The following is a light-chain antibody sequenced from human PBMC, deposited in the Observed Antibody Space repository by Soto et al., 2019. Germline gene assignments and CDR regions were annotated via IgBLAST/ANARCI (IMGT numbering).Light chain of an antibody. CDR1: SSNMGAGYD. V-gene: IGLV1-40*01. CDR2: GNS. Sequence: QSVLTQPPSVSGAPGQRVTISCTGSSSNMGAGYDVHWYQQFPGTAPKLLMYGNSLRPSGVPDRFSGSKSGTSASLTIIGLQAEDQADSYCQSYDKSLSGTVFGGGTKLTVL. CDR3: QSYDKSLSGTV. J-gene: IGLJ2*01.